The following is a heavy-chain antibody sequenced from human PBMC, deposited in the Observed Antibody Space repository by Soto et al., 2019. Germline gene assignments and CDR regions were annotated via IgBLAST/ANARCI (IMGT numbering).Heavy chain of an antibody. D-gene: IGHD4-17*01. Sequence: QLQLQESGSGLVQPSQTLSLTCGVSGGSISSGGYSWSWIRQPPGKGLEWIGYIYLGGSTFYNPSLNSRVSISIDRSKNEFSLKLTSVPAADTAVYYCARGVSVTTNYFDFWGQGSLVTVSS. CDR1: GGSISSGGYS. V-gene: IGHV4-30-2*01. J-gene: IGHJ4*02. CDR3: ARGVSVTTNYFDF. CDR2: IYLGGST.